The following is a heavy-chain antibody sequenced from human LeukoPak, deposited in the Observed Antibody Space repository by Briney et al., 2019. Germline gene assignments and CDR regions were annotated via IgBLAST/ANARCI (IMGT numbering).Heavy chain of an antibody. CDR1: GFTFSSYA. V-gene: IGHV3-23*01. Sequence: PGGSLRLSCAASGFTFSSYAMSWVRQAPGKGLEWVSAISGSGGSTYYADSVEGRFTISRDNSKNTLYLQMNSLRAEDTAVYYCANSGDQEPELLDYDYVWGSYRPQTTFDYWGQGTLVTVSS. J-gene: IGHJ4*02. CDR3: ANSGDQEPELLDYDYVWGSYRPQTTFDY. D-gene: IGHD3-16*02. CDR2: ISGSGGST.